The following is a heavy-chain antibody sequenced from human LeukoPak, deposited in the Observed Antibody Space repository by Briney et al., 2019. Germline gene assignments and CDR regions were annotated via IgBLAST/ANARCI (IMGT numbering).Heavy chain of an antibody. D-gene: IGHD5-18*01. V-gene: IGHV3-23*01. CDR2: ISGSGGST. J-gene: IGHJ4*02. CDR3: AEEPVDTAMVTDY. CDR1: GFTVSSNY. Sequence: GGSLRLSCAASGFTVSSNYMSWVRQAPGKGLEWVSAISGSGGSTYYADSVKGRFTISRDNSKNTLYLQMNSLRAEDTAVYYCAEEPVDTAMVTDYWGQGTLVTVSS.